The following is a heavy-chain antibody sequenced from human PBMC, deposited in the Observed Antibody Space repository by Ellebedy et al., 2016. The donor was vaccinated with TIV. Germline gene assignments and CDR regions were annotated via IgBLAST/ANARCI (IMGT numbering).Heavy chain of an antibody. V-gene: IGHV4-59*01. CDR2: LYYSGST. CDR1: GGSISSYY. J-gene: IGHJ3*02. D-gene: IGHD5-24*01. CDR3: TTSARGWLQLGAGALDI. Sequence: MPSETLSLTCTVSGGSISSYYWSWIRQPPGKGLEWIGYLYYSGSTNYNHSLKSRVTISVDTSKTQFSLKLSSVTAADTAVYYCTTSARGWLQLGAGALDIWGQGTMVTVSS.